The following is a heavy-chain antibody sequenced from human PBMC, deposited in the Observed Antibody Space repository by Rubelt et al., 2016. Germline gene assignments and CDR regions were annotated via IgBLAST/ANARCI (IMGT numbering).Heavy chain of an antibody. Sequence: EVKVLESGGGLVQTGGSLRLSCAASGFDFRVNWMHWVRTDQGKGLIWVSRINSDGTITNYDDCEKGRLTIYRDKARNTLYLQMNSLRAEDTAVYYCARGFEGQRGLNYWGQGTLVTVSS. D-gene: IGHD3-9*01. V-gene: IGHV3-74*02. J-gene: IGHJ4*02. CDR2: INSDGTIT. CDR1: GFDFRVNW. CDR3: ARGFEGQRGLNY.